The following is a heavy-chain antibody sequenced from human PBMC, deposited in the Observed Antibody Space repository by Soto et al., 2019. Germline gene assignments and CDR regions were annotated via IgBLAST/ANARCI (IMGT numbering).Heavy chain of an antibody. Sequence: SETPSLTCAVYGGSFSGYYWSWIRQPPGKGLEWIGEINHSGSTNYNPSLKSRVTISVDTSKNQFSLKLSSVTAADTAVYYCATFGTEGPDYWGQGTLVTVSS. J-gene: IGHJ4*02. CDR1: GGSFSGYY. CDR2: INHSGST. CDR3: ATFGTEGPDY. D-gene: IGHD3-16*01. V-gene: IGHV4-34*01.